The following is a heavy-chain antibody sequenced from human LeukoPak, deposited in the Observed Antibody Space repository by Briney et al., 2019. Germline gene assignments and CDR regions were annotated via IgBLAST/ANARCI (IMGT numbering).Heavy chain of an antibody. V-gene: IGHV1-2*04. CDR3: AREMGNGGDYGGSFFDY. J-gene: IGHJ4*02. Sequence: GASVKVSCKASGYTFTGYYMHWVRQAPGQGLEWMGWINPNSGGTNYAQKFQGWVTMTRDTSISTAYMELSRLRSDDTAVYYCAREMGNGGDYGGSFFDYWGQGTLVTVSS. CDR2: INPNSGGT. CDR1: GYTFTGYY. D-gene: IGHD4-23*01.